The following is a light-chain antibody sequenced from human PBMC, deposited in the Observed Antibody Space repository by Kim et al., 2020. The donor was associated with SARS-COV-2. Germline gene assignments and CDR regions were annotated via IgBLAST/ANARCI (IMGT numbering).Light chain of an antibody. V-gene: IGLV2-8*01. J-gene: IGLJ2*01. CDR3: SSYTGSNTLI. CDR2: DVS. Sequence: GQPVTISCTGSHSDIGRYNYVSWYQKYPGRAPQLMICDVSRRPPGVPDRFSGSKSGNTASLTVSGLQAEDEADYYCSSYTGSNTLIFGGGTQLTVL. CDR1: HSDIGRYNY.